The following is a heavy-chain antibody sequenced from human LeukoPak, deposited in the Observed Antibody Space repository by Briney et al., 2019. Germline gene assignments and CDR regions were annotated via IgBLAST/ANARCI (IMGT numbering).Heavy chain of an antibody. J-gene: IGHJ4*02. CDR3: ARRKYYDILTGYYNWPTLDY. V-gene: IGHV4-34*01. Sequence: SETLSLTCTVSGGSISGYYWSWIRQPPGKGLEWIGEINHSGSTNYNPSLKSRVTISVDTSKNQFSLKLSSVTAANTAVYYCARRKYYDILTGYYNWPTLDYWGQGTLVTVSS. CDR1: GGSISGYY. CDR2: INHSGST. D-gene: IGHD3-9*01.